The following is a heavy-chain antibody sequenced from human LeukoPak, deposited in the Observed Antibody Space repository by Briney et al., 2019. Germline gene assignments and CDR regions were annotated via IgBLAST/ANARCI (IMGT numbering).Heavy chain of an antibody. CDR1: GFTFSSYS. CDR2: ISSSSSYI. D-gene: IGHD5-18*01. V-gene: IGHV3-21*01. Sequence: GGPLRLSCAASGFTFSSYSMNWVRQAPGKGLEWVSSISSSSSYIYYADSVKGRFTISKDNAKNSLYLQMNSLGAEDTAVYYCARDEEDTAMVTRYFDYWGQGTLVTVSS. CDR3: ARDEEDTAMVTRYFDY. J-gene: IGHJ4*02.